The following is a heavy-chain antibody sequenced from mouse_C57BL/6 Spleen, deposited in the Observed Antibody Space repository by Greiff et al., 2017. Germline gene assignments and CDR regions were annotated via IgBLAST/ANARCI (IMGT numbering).Heavy chain of an antibody. CDR3: VRDQSSYYYGSSQAWFAY. V-gene: IGHV10-3*01. CDR1: GFTFNTYA. J-gene: IGHJ3*01. Sequence: EVQRVESGGGLVQPKGSLKLSCAASGFTFNTYAMHWVRQAPGKGLEWVARIRRKSSNYATYYADSVKDRFTISRDDSQSMLYLQMNNLKTEDTAMYYCVRDQSSYYYGSSQAWFAYWGQGTLVTVSA. CDR2: IRRKSSNYAT. D-gene: IGHD1-1*01.